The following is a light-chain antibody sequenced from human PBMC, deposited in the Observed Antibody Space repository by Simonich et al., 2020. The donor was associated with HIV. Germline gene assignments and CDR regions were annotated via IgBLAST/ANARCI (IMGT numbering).Light chain of an antibody. Sequence: QSALTQPASVSGSPGQSITISCTGTNSDVGGYNYVSWYQQHPGKAPKLMIYDVRTRPSGVSNRFSGSKSGNTASLTISGLQAEDEADYYCSSYTSSSTVVFGGGTKLTVL. CDR2: DVR. V-gene: IGLV2-14*03. J-gene: IGLJ2*01. CDR3: SSYTSSSTVV. CDR1: NSDVGGYNY.